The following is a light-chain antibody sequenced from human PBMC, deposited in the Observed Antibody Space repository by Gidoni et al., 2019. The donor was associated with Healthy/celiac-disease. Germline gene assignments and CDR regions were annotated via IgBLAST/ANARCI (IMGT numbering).Light chain of an antibody. CDR3: AAWDDSLNGVV. J-gene: IGLJ2*01. Sequence: QSVLTPPPSASATPGQRVTISCSGISPNIGSNTVNWYQQLPGTAPKLLIYSNNQRPSGVPDRFSGSKSGTSASLAISGLQSEDEADYYCAAWDDSLNGVVFGGGTKLTVL. V-gene: IGLV1-44*01. CDR2: SNN. CDR1: SPNIGSNT.